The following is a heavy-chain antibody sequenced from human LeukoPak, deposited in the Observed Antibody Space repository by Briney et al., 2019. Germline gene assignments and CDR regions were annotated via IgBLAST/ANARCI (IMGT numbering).Heavy chain of an antibody. CDR3: ASSANSGTYYDPFDY. D-gene: IGHD1-26*01. V-gene: IGHV4-39*01. CDR1: GGSISSSSYY. J-gene: IGHJ4*02. Sequence: SETLSLTCTVSGGSISSSSYYWGWIRQPPGKGLEWIGSIYYSGSTYYNPSLKSRVTISVDTSKNQFSLKLSSVTAADTAVYYCASSANSGTYYDPFDYWGQGTLVTVSS. CDR2: IYYSGST.